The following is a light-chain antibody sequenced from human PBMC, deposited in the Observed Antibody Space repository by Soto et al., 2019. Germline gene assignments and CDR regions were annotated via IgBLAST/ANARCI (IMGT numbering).Light chain of an antibody. CDR1: QSVSRH. CDR3: QQRNNWPPVT. J-gene: IGKJ4*01. CDR2: DAS. V-gene: IGKV3-11*01. Sequence: EIVLTQSPATLSLSPGERATLSCRASQSVSRHLAWYQQKPGQAPRLLIYDASNRATGIPARFSGSGSETDFALTITSIEPEDFAVYFCQQRNNWPPVTFGGRTKVKIK.